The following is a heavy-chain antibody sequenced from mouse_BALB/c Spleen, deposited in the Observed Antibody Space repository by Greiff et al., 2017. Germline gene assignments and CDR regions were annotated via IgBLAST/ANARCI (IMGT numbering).Heavy chain of an antibody. Sequence: QVQLQQSGPQLVRPGASVKISCKASGYSFTSYWMHWVKQRPGHGLEWIGMIDPSDSETRLNQKFKDKATLTVDKSSSTAYMQLSSPTSEDSAVYYCARCQVRRGGAFDYWGQGTTLTVSS. CDR2: IDPSDSET. CDR1: GYSFTSYW. D-gene: IGHD2-14*01. J-gene: IGHJ2*01. V-gene: IGHV1S126*01. CDR3: ARCQVRRGGAFDY.